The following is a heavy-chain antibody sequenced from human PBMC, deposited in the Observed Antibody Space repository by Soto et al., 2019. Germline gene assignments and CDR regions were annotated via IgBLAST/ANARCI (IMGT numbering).Heavy chain of an antibody. D-gene: IGHD5-18*01. CDR3: AGMDTAMVTGYYYGMDV. Sequence: SETLSLTCTVSGGSISSSSYYWGWIRQPPGKGLEWIGSIYYSGSTYYNPSLKSRVTISVDTSKNQFSLKLSSVTAADTAVYYCAGMDTAMVTGYYYGMDVWGQGTTVTVSS. CDR2: IYYSGST. CDR1: GGSISSSSYY. V-gene: IGHV4-39*01. J-gene: IGHJ6*02.